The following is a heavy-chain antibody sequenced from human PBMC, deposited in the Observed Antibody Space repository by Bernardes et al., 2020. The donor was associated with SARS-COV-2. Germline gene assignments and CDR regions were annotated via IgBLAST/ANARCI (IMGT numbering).Heavy chain of an antibody. Sequence: LSLTCTVSGGSISSYYWSWIRQPPGKGLEWIGYIYYSGSTNYNPSLKSRVTISVDTSKNQFSLKLSSVTAADTAVYYCARARYCSSTSCIYYFDYWGQGTLVTVSS. CDR3: ARARYCSSTSCIYYFDY. CDR2: IYYSGST. J-gene: IGHJ4*02. D-gene: IGHD2-2*01. CDR1: GGSISSYY. V-gene: IGHV4-59*01.